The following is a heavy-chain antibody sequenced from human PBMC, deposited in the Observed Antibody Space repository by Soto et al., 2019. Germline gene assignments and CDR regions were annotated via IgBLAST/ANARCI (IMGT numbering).Heavy chain of an antibody. CDR1: AFTFSSYW. J-gene: IGHJ4*02. Sequence: WGSLRLSCAPSAFTFSSYWMSWVRQAPRKGLEWVATIQQDGSEKYYVDSVKGLFTISRDNAKNSLYLQMNSHMDEITAMHYPAGDNVDYGDWYYFDYWGQGTLVTVSS. V-gene: IGHV3-7*03. D-gene: IGHD4-17*01. CDR3: AGDNVDYGDWYYFDY. CDR2: IQQDGSEK.